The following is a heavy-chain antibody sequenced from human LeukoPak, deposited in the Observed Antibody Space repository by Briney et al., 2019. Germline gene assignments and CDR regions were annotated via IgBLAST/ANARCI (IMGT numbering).Heavy chain of an antibody. CDR2: INPSGGST. CDR1: RYTFTSYY. Sequence: ASVNVSCKASRYTFTSYYMHWVRQAPGQGLEWMGIINPSGGSTSYTQKFQGRVTMTRDTTTSTVYMELSSLRSEDTAVYYCARDTGYSGYALTYWGQGTLITVSS. D-gene: IGHD5-12*01. V-gene: IGHV1-46*01. J-gene: IGHJ4*02. CDR3: ARDTGYSGYALTY.